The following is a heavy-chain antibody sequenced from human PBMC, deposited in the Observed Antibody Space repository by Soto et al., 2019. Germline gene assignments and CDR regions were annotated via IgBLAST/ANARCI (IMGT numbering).Heavy chain of an antibody. V-gene: IGHV1-69*06. J-gene: IGHJ6*02. CDR3: ARELLTGYSSSRYYYYGMDV. Sequence: GASVKVSCKASGGTFSSYAISWVRQAPGQGLEWMGGIIPIFGTANYAQKFQGRVTITADKSTSTAYMELSSLRSEDTAVYYCARELLTGYSSSRYYYYGMDVWGQGTTVTVSS. CDR1: GGTFSSYA. D-gene: IGHD6-13*01. CDR2: IIPIFGTA.